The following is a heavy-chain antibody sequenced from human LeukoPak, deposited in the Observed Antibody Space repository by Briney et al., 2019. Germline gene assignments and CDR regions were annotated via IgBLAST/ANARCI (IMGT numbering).Heavy chain of an antibody. V-gene: IGHV3-13*01. D-gene: IGHD1-7*01. J-gene: IGHJ2*01. CDR3: TREPDVWGTWYFDL. CDR1: GFTLSKHD. CDR2: INVAGDT. Sequence: GSLRLSCASSGFTLSKHDVHWVRQVPGKGLEWISAINVAGDTYYPDSVKGRFTVSRDNARNSVHLQMTSLRAGDTAVYHCTREPDVWGTWYFDLWGRGTQVTVSS.